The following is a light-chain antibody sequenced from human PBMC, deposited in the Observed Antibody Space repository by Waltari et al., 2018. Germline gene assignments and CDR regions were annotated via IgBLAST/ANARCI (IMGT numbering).Light chain of an antibody. J-gene: IGLJ2*01. CDR3: QSYDNSLRGVV. Sequence: QSVLTQPPAVSGAPGQRVTIPCPGSSANSGTPYDVHCYQQLPGAPPKLLIYANSNRPSGVPDRFSGSRSGTSASLAITGLQAEDEADYYCQSYDNSLRGVVFGGGTKLAVL. CDR1: SANSGTPYD. CDR2: ANS. V-gene: IGLV1-40*01.